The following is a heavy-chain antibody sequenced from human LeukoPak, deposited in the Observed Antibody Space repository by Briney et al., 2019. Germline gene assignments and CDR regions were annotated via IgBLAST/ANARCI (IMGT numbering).Heavy chain of an antibody. Sequence: ASVKVSCKASGYTFTGYYMHWVRQAPGQGLEWMGWINPNSGGTNYAQRFQGRVTMTRDTSISTAYMELSRLRSDDTAEYYCARGIVGVSNWFDPWGQGTLVTVSS. CDR3: ARGIVGVSNWFDP. CDR2: INPNSGGT. D-gene: IGHD1-26*01. J-gene: IGHJ5*02. CDR1: GYTFTGYY. V-gene: IGHV1-2*02.